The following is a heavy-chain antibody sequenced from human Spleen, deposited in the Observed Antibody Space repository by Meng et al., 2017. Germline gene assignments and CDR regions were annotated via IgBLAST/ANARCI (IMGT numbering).Heavy chain of an antibody. D-gene: IGHD6-13*01. CDR3: ARDEDISAAGKLFGDY. V-gene: IGHV1-2*06. Sequence: ASVKVSCKVSGYTFNTYAMNWVRQAPGQGLEWMGRIDPKSGDTHYAQRFQGRVTMTGDTSISTAYMELSGLRSDDTAMYYCARDEDISAAGKLFGDYWGQGTLVTVSS. CDR1: GYTFNTYA. J-gene: IGHJ4*02. CDR2: IDPKSGDT.